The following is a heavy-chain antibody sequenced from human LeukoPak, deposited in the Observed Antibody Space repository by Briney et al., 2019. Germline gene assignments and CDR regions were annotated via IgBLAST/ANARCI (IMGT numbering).Heavy chain of an antibody. Sequence: GGSLRLSCAASGITFSTTWMHWVRQAPGKGLVWVSRMNGDGSTTNYADSVKGRSTISRDNAKNTLYLEMNSLSAEDTAVYYCATAGNYRFDYWGQGTLVTVSS. CDR1: GITFSTTW. J-gene: IGHJ4*02. CDR3: ATAGNYRFDY. D-gene: IGHD1-7*01. V-gene: IGHV3-74*01. CDR2: MNGDGSTT.